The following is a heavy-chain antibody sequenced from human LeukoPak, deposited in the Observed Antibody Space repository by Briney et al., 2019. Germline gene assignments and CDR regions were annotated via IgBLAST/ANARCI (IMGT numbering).Heavy chain of an antibody. CDR1: GGSISNYY. CDR3: ARGPPPDFDC. CDR2: IYSSGST. Sequence: SETLSLTCTVSGGSISNYYWNWIRQPAGKGLEWIGRIYSSGSTDYNPSLKSRVTMSVDTSKNQFSLNLRSVTAADTAVYYCARGPPPDFDCWGQGTLVTVSS. V-gene: IGHV4-4*07. J-gene: IGHJ4*02.